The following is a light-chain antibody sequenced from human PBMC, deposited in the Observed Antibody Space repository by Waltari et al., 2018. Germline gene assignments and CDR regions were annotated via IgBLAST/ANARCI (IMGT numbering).Light chain of an antibody. CDR1: HSPLFENGYNY. Sequence: DIVMTQSPLSLPVSPGESASLSCRSSHSPLFENGYNYLDWYLQKPGQSPQVLIYLGSIRASGVPERFSGSGSGTDFTLKISRVEAEDVGIYYCMQALQTPYTFGQGTKMEV. CDR2: LGS. V-gene: IGKV2-28*01. CDR3: MQALQTPYT. J-gene: IGKJ2*01.